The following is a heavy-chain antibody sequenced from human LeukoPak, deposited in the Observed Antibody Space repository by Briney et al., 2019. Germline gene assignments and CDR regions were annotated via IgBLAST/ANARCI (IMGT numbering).Heavy chain of an antibody. V-gene: IGHV5-51*01. J-gene: IGHJ6*03. CDR2: IYPGDSDT. CDR3: ARHFHHYYMNV. Sequence: GGTLRLSCKGSGYSFTSYWIGWVRQMPGKGLEWMGIIYPGDSDTTYNPSFQGQVTISPDKSISTAYLQWSSLKASDTAIYYCARHFHHYYMNVWVKGTTVTVSS. CDR1: GYSFTSYW.